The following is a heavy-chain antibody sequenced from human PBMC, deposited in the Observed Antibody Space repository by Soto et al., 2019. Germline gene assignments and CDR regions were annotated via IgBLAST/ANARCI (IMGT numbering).Heavy chain of an antibody. D-gene: IGHD3-10*01. CDR2: ISGTGDTK. CDR1: GLFFSDYY. J-gene: IGHJ6*02. V-gene: IGHV3-11*01. CDR3: AIGGGQIYYTGLDV. Sequence: GGSLRLSCAASGLFFSDYYLSWIRQAPGKALECVAYISGTGDTKYYADSVTGRFTISRDNPKNSLYLQMNSLRPEDAAVYYCAIGGGQIYYTGLDVWGQGTTVTV.